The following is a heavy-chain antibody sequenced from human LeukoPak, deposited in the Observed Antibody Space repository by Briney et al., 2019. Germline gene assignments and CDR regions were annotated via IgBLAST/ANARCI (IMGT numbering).Heavy chain of an antibody. CDR1: GGSLSSSNW. J-gene: IGHJ4*02. Sequence: SGTLSLTCAVSGGSLSSSNWWSWVRQPPGKGLEWIGEIYHSGSTNYNPSLKSRATISVDKSKNQFSLKLSSVTAADTAVYYCARSHYYGWLRNFDYWGQGTLVTVSS. D-gene: IGHD3-10*01. CDR3: ARSHYYGWLRNFDY. V-gene: IGHV4-4*02. CDR2: IYHSGST.